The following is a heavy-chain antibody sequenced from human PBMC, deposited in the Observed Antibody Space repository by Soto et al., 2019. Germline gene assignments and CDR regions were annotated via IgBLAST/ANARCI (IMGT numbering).Heavy chain of an antibody. Sequence: VGSLRLSCAASAFTLSSYSMNWVRQAPGKGLEWISHISSDGSAIYYADSVDGRFTISRDNAKNSLYLQMHSLRDEDTAVYYCARDLDYYDAGSPDAFDIRGQGTKVTV. CDR1: AFTLSSYS. V-gene: IGHV3-48*02. J-gene: IGHJ3*02. CDR3: ARDLDYYDAGSPDAFDI. D-gene: IGHD3-10*01. CDR2: ISSDGSAI.